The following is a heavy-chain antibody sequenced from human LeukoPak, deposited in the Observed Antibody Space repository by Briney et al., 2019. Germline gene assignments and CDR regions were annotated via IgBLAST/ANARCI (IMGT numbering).Heavy chain of an antibody. CDR3: TREREQQSDY. V-gene: IGHV3-74*01. Sequence: GGSLRLSCTPSGSTFSSHWMHWVRQAPGKGLGWVSRIDGDGSNTRYTDSVKGRFTICRDNAKNTVYLQMINLRAEDTAVYDCTREREQQSDYWGQGTLVTVSS. CDR1: GSTFSSHW. J-gene: IGHJ4*02. CDR2: IDGDGSNT. D-gene: IGHD6-13*01.